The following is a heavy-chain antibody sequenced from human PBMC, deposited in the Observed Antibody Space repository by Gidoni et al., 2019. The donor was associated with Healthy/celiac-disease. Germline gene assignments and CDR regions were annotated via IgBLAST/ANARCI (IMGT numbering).Heavy chain of an antibody. CDR2: ISYDGINK. J-gene: IGHJ4*02. Sequence: QVQLLESWGGVLQPGMSLRRSGAASDSTLSSYGMHWVRQAPGKGLEWVSVISYDGINKYYADSVKGRFTISRDNSKNTLYLQMNSLRAEDTAVYYCAKPEYDYDNSAFDYWGQGTLVTVSS. V-gene: IGHV3-30*18. CDR3: AKPEYDYDNSAFDY. D-gene: IGHD3-22*01. CDR1: DSTLSSYG.